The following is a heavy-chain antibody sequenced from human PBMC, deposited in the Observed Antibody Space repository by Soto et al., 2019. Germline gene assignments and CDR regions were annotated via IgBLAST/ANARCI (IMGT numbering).Heavy chain of an antibody. D-gene: IGHD6-6*01. V-gene: IGHV4-30-2*01. CDR2: IYHSGST. Sequence: PSETLSLTCAVSGGSISSGGYSWSWIRQPPGKGLEWIGYIYHSGSTYYNPSLKSRVTISVDRSKNQFSLKLSSVTAADTAVYYCARTGIAARPREYYYYYGMDVWGQGTTVTVSS. CDR3: ARTGIAARPREYYYYYGMDV. J-gene: IGHJ6*02. CDR1: GGSISSGGYS.